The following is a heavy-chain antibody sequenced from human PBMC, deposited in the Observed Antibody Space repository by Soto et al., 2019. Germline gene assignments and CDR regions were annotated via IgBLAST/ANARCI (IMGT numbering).Heavy chain of an antibody. CDR2: INHSGIT. J-gene: IGHJ5*02. V-gene: IGHV4-34*01. CDR1: VGSFIGYY. D-gene: IGHD5-18*01. Sequence: SETLSLTCAVYVGSFIGYYWSWIRQPPGKGLEWIGEINHSGITNYNPSLKSRVTISVDTSKNQFSLKLSSVTAAETAVYYCERKAMDRRGWFDPWGKGTLVTVSS. CDR3: ERKAMDRRGWFDP.